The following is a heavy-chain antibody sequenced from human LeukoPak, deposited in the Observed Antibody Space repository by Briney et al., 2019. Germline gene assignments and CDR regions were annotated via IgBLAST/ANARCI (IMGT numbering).Heavy chain of an antibody. V-gene: IGHV3-23*01. CDR1: GFTFSSYA. Sequence: GGSLRLSCRTSGFTFSSYAMSWVRQAPGKGLEWVSSISGSGSSTYYAESVKGRFTISRDNSKNTLYLQMNSLRAEDTAVYYCAKDERRITIFGVASNYWGQGTLVTVSA. CDR2: ISGSGSST. J-gene: IGHJ4*02. D-gene: IGHD3-3*01. CDR3: AKDERRITIFGVASNY.